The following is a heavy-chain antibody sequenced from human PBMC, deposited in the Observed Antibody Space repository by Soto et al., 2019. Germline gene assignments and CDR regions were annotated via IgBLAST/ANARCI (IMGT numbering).Heavy chain of an antibody. D-gene: IGHD2-15*01. Sequence: EVQLVESGGDLVQPGGSLTLACAASGFTFGSDWMSWVRQTPGKGLEWVANIRGDGSDKYYVDSVKGRFTISRDNAKNSPKLHMNNLRAEDAAVYYCARGGATVSLGFDYWGQGTLVTVSS. CDR1: GFTFGSDW. V-gene: IGHV3-7*04. J-gene: IGHJ4*02. CDR3: ARGGATVSLGFDY. CDR2: IRGDGSDK.